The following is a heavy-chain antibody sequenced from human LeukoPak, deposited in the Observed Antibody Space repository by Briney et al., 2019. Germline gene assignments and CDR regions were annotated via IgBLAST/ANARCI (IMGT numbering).Heavy chain of an antibody. V-gene: IGHV3-7*01. D-gene: IGHD4-23*01. CDR3: LPQCGGAI. CDR2: INEDGSGK. J-gene: IGHJ3*02. CDR1: GFAFSRFY. Sequence: GGSLRLSCEASGFAFSRFYMSWVRQAPGKGLEGVANINEDGSGKDYVGLGKGRFSMSRDNVRSSGYLQVNSLRGEDKDVYYWLPQCGGAIWGQGTKLTVSS.